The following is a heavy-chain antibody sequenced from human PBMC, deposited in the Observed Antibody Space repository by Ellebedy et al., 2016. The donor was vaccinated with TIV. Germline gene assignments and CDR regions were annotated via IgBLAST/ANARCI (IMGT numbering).Heavy chain of an antibody. CDR2: IYSGGGT. Sequence: PGGSLRLSCAASGFTFSDYYMSWVRQAPGKGLEWVSVIYSGGGTYYTDSVKGRFTISRDNSKNTVDRQMNSVRAEDTAVYYCARGNSSGWGDAFDIWGQGTMVTVST. J-gene: IGHJ3*02. D-gene: IGHD6-19*01. CDR1: GFTFSDYY. CDR3: ARGNSSGWGDAFDI. V-gene: IGHV3-53*01.